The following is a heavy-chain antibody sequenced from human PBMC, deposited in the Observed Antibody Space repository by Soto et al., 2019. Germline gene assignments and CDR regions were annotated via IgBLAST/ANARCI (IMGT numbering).Heavy chain of an antibody. CDR1: GYTFTSYD. CDR2: MNPNSGNT. V-gene: IGHV1-8*01. Sequence: GASVKVSCKASGYTFTSYDINWVRQATGQGLEWMGWMNPNSGNTGYAQKFQGRVTMTRNTSISTAYMELSSLRSEDTAVYYCARVGGTFPEDYYYYMDAWGKGTTVTVSS. J-gene: IGHJ6*03. CDR3: ARVGGTFPEDYYYYMDA. D-gene: IGHD1-7*01.